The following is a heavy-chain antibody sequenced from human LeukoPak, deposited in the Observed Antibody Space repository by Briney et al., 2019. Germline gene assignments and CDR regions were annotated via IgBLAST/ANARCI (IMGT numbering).Heavy chain of an antibody. V-gene: IGHV3-48*01. CDR2: ISTSSSTI. CDR1: GFTLSPYS. D-gene: IGHD4-11*01. Sequence: GGSLRLSCEASGFTLSPYSMNWVRQAPGKGLEWASYISTSSSTIYYADSVKGRFTISRDNAKNTVYLQMNSLRAEDTAVYYCAKVGLEYYFDYWGQGTLVTVSS. CDR3: AKVGLEYYFDY. J-gene: IGHJ4*02.